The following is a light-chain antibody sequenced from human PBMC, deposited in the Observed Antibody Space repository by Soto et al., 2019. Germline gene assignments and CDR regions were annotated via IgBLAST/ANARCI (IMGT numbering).Light chain of an antibody. V-gene: IGLV1-44*01. Sequence: QPVLTQPPSASGTPGQRVTISCSGSSSNIGSYTVNWYQQLPGTAPKLLIYSHDQRPSGVPDRFSASKSGTSASLAISGLQSEDEADYYCATWDDSLNVPVFGGGTKVTVL. CDR2: SHD. CDR1: SSNIGSYT. CDR3: ATWDDSLNVPV. J-gene: IGLJ2*01.